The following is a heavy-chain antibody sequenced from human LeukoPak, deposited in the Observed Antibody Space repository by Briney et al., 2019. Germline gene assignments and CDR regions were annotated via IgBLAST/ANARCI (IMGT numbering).Heavy chain of an antibody. CDR3: ARDLGIFGDFDY. D-gene: IGHD3-3*01. V-gene: IGHV3-30*02. J-gene: IGHJ4*02. CDR2: IRYDGSNE. Sequence: GGSLRLSCTTSRFSFSNFGMHWVRQAPDKGLEWLAFIRYDGSNEYSADSVKGRFTISRDSSRNTLFLQMDSLRSEDTAVYYCARDLGIFGDFDYWGQGTLVIVSS. CDR1: RFSFSNFG.